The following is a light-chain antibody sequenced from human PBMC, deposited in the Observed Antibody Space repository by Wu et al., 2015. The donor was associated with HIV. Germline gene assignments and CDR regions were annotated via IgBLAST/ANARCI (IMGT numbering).Light chain of an antibody. CDR1: QGISSA. CDR3: QQFNSPIT. Sequence: AIQLTQSPSSLSASVGDRVTITCRASQGISSALAWYQQKPGKAPKIMIYDASSLESGGPSRFSGSGSGTDFTLTISSLQPEDFATYYCQQFNSPITFGQGTRLEIK. V-gene: IGKV1-13*02. CDR2: DAS. J-gene: IGKJ5*01.